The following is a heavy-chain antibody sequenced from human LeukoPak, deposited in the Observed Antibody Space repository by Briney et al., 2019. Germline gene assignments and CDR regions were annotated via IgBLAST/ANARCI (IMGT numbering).Heavy chain of an antibody. J-gene: IGHJ5*02. D-gene: IGHD1-26*01. CDR1: GYTLTELS. V-gene: IGHV1-24*01. Sequence: ASVKVSCKVSGYTLTELSMHWVRQAPGKGLEWMGGFGPEDGETIYAQKFQGRVTVTEDTSTDTAYMELSSLRSEDTAVYYCATRWELLEWFDPWGQGTLVTVSS. CDR2: FGPEDGET. CDR3: ATRWELLEWFDP.